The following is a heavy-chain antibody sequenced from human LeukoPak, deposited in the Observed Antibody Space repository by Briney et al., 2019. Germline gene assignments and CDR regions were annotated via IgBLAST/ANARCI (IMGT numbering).Heavy chain of an antibody. CDR3: ARGDYYGSPKVVAA. V-gene: IGHV1-2*02. Sequence: ASVKVSCKASGYTFTGYYMHWVRQAPGQGLEWMGWINPNSGGTKYAQKFQGRVTMTGDTSISTAYMELSRLRSDDTAVYHCARGDYYGSPKVVAAWGQGTLVTVSS. J-gene: IGHJ5*02. CDR2: INPNSGGT. CDR1: GYTFTGYY. D-gene: IGHD3-10*01.